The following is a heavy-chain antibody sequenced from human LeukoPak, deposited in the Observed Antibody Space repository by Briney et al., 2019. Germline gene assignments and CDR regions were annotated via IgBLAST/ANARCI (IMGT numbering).Heavy chain of an antibody. V-gene: IGHV3-74*01. Sequence: SGGSLRLSCAASGFTFSNHWLHWVRQAPGKGLVWVSRINSDGTSTIYADSVKGRFTISRDNSKNTLHLQMNSLRAEDTAVYYCARDTDYYGSGRHGYFDHWGQGTLVTVSS. J-gene: IGHJ1*01. CDR1: GFTFSNHW. D-gene: IGHD3-10*01. CDR3: ARDTDYYGSGRHGYFDH. CDR2: INSDGTST.